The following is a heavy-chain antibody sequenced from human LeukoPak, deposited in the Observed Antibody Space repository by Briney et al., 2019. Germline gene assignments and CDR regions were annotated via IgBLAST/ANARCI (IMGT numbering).Heavy chain of an antibody. Sequence: GGSLRLSCVASGFTVTSYWMHWVRQAPGKGLEWVAMIKPDGSEKYYVDSVKGRFTISRDNAKNSLYLQVNSLRADDTAVYYCSRDVTVWGQGTLVTVSS. V-gene: IGHV3-7*05. J-gene: IGHJ4*02. CDR1: GFTVTSYW. CDR2: IKPDGSEK. CDR3: SRDVTV. D-gene: IGHD4-17*01.